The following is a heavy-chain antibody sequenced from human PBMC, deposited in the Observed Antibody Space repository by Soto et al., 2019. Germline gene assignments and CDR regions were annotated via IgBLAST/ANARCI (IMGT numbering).Heavy chain of an antibody. V-gene: IGHV4-39*01. CDR2: IYNTGST. Sequence: PSETLSLTCTVSGGSISTITYYWGWIRQPPGKGLEWIENIYNTGSTYYNPSLKSRVTISVDTSNNQFSLKLTSVTAADTAVYYCAVVNRYFDNWGQGTVVT. CDR3: AVVNRYFDN. CDR1: GGSISTITYY. D-gene: IGHD2-15*01. J-gene: IGHJ4*02.